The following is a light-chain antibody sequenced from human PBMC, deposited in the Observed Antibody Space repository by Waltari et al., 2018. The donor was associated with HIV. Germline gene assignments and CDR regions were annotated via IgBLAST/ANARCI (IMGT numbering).Light chain of an antibody. CDR2: WAS. V-gene: IGKV4-1*01. Sequence: DIVMTQSPDSLTVSLGDRATINCKSSQSLLNTSNNKNYLAWFRQKPGQPPDLLIYWASTRESGVPDRFSGSGSGTNFTLTINRLQAEDVAVYYCQQYYSNPPMYTFGQGTKLEIK. CDR1: QSLLNTSNNKNY. CDR3: QQYYSNPPMYT. J-gene: IGKJ2*01.